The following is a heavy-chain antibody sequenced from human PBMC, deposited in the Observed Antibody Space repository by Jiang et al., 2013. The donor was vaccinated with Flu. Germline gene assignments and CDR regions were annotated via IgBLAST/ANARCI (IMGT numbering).Heavy chain of an antibody. D-gene: IGHD4-17*01. Sequence: LLKPSETLSLTCAVYGGSFSGYYWSWIRQPPGKGLEWIGEINHSGSTNYNPSLKSRVTISVDTPKNQFSLKLSSVTAADTAVYYCAREGLDDYGDYRLFGFDYWGQGTLVTVSS. CDR1: GGSFSGYY. CDR2: INHSGST. J-gene: IGHJ4*02. CDR3: AREGLDDYGDYRLFGFDY. V-gene: IGHV4-34*01.